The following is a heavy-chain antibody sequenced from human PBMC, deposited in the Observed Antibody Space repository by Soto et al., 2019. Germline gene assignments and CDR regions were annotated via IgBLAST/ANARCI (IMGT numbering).Heavy chain of an antibody. CDR1: GFTFSSYS. V-gene: IGHV3-21*01. CDR2: ISSSSSYI. Sequence: PWGSLRLSCAASGFTFSSYSMNWVRQAPGKGLEWVSSISSSSSYIYYADSVKGRFTISRGNAKNSLYPQMNSLRAEDTAVYYCARDRTAGWGQGTLVTVSS. J-gene: IGHJ4*02. CDR3: ARDRTAG.